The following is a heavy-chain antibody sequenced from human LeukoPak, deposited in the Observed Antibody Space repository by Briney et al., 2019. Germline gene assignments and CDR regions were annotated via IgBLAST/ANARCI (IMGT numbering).Heavy chain of an antibody. D-gene: IGHD3-22*01. Sequence: PSETLSLTCAVSGGSISSGGYSWSWIRQPPGKGLEWIGYIYHSGSTYYNPSFKSRVTISVDRSKNQFSLKLSSVTAADTAVYYCARRPHYYDSSGVFDYWGQGTLVTVSS. CDR1: GGSISSGGYS. V-gene: IGHV4-30-2*01. CDR2: IYHSGST. J-gene: IGHJ4*02. CDR3: ARRPHYYDSSGVFDY.